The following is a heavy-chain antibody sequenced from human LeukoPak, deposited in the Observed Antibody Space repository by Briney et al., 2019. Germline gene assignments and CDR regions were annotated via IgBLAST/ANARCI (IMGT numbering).Heavy chain of an antibody. J-gene: IGHJ4*02. Sequence: ASETLSLTSAAYGGSFSGYYWSWIRQPPGKGLEWIGEINHSGSTKYNPSLKSRVTISIDTSKNQFSLKVSSVTAADTAVYYCARGQKYYYDSSGYGPNDYWGQGTLVTVSS. CDR1: GGSFSGYY. V-gene: IGHV4-34*01. CDR2: INHSGST. D-gene: IGHD3-22*01. CDR3: ARGQKYYYDSSGYGPNDY.